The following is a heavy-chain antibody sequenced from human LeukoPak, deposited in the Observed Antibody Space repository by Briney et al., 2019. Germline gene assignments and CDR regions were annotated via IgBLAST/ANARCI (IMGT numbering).Heavy chain of an antibody. J-gene: IGHJ4*02. CDR3: VRARGAGPGAHFDY. V-gene: IGHV3-11*01. CDR1: GFTFSDYY. D-gene: IGHD3-10*01. Sequence: GGSLRLSCAASGFTFSDYYMSWIRQAPGKGLEWVSYISSSGSTIYYADSVKGRFTISRDNSKNTLYLQMNSLRAEDAAAYYCVRARGAGPGAHFDYWGQGTLVTVSS. CDR2: ISSSGSTI.